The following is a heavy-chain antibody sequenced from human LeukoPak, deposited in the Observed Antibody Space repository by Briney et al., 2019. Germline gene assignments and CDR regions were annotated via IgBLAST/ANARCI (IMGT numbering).Heavy chain of an antibody. D-gene: IGHD2-2*01. CDR1: GGSFSGYY. J-gene: IGHJ4*02. CDR2: INHSGST. V-gene: IGHV4-34*01. CDR3: ARLGGGSTSLPFDY. Sequence: PSETLSLTCAVYGGSFSGYYWSWIRQPPGKGLGWIGEINHSGSTNYNPSLESRVTISVDTSKNQFSLKLSSVTAADTAVYYCARLGGGSTSLPFDYWGQGTLVTVSS.